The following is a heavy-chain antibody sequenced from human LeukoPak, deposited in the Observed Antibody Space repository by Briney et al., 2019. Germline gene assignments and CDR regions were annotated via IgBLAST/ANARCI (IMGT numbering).Heavy chain of an antibody. V-gene: IGHV4-34*01. CDR1: GGSFSGYY. Sequence: SETLSLTCAVYGGSFSGYYWSWIRQPPGKGLEGIGEINHSGSTNYNPSLKSRGTISVDTSKNQSSLKLSSMTAADTAVYYCARAPYQLLYGGLDYWGQGSLVTVSS. CDR2: INHSGST. D-gene: IGHD2-2*01. J-gene: IGHJ4*02. CDR3: ARAPYQLLYGGLDY.